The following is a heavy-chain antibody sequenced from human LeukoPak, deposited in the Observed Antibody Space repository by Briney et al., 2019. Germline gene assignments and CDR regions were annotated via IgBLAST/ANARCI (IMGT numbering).Heavy chain of an antibody. CDR2: IIPIFGTA. V-gene: IGHV1-69*13. Sequence: SVKVSCKASGGTFSSYAISWVRQAPGQGLEWMGGIIPIFGTANYAQKFQGRVTITADESTSTAYMELSSLRSEDTAVYYCARVPLPYYYDSSGYAGPIDYWGQGTLVTVSS. J-gene: IGHJ4*02. CDR1: GGTFSSYA. D-gene: IGHD3-22*01. CDR3: ARVPLPYYYDSSGYAGPIDY.